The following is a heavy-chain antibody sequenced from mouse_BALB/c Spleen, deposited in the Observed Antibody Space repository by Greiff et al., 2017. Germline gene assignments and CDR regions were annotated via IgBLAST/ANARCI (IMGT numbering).Heavy chain of an antibody. Sequence: VQLQQSGAELVRSGASVKLSCTASGFNIKDYYMHWVKQRPEQGLEWIGWIDPENGDTEYAPKFQGKATMTADTSSNTAYLQLSSLTSEDTAVYYCNDYYDYDGDWYFDVWGAGTTVTVSS. CDR1: GFNIKDYY. D-gene: IGHD2-4*01. V-gene: IGHV14-4*02. J-gene: IGHJ1*01. CDR2: IDPENGDT. CDR3: NDYYDYDGDWYFDV.